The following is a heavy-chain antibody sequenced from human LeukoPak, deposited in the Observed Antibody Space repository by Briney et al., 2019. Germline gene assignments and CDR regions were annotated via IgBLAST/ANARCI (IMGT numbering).Heavy chain of an antibody. CDR2: ISSSSSTI. J-gene: IGHJ3*02. CDR3: ARDSPYDYVWGSPFHAFDI. CDR1: GFTFSSYS. D-gene: IGHD3-16*01. Sequence: GGSLRLSCAVSGFTFSSYSMNWARQAPGKGLEWVSYISSSSSTIYYADSVKGRFTISRDNAKNSLYLQMNSLRAEDTAVYYCARDSPYDYVWGSPFHAFDIWGQGTMVTVSS. V-gene: IGHV3-48*01.